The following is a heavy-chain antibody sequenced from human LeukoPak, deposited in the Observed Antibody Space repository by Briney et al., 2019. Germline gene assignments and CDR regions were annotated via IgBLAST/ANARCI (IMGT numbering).Heavy chain of an antibody. CDR3: AQDRTGIVGATALDY. V-gene: IGHV3-23*01. J-gene: IGHJ4*02. Sequence: GGSLRLSCAASGFTFSSYAISWVRQAPGKGLEWVSALSGGGGNTNYADSVKGRFTISRDNSKHTLYLQMNSLRAEDTAVDYCAQDRTGIVGATALDYRSQGTLVTVSS. CDR2: LSGGGGNT. D-gene: IGHD1-26*01. CDR1: GFTFSSYA.